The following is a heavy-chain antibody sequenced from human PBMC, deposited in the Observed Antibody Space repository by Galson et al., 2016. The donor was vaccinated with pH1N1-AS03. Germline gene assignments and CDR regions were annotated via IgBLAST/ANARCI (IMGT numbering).Heavy chain of an antibody. CDR2: IYPGDSDT. CDR3: TRQVRDGYNDYVDY. V-gene: IGHV5-51*01. D-gene: IGHD5-24*01. CDR1: GYIFTSYW. Sequence: QSGAEVKKPGESLKISCKTSGYIFTSYWVAWVRHMPGKGLEWMGIIYPGDSDTRYSPSFQGQVTISADRSINTAYLQWSSLMASDTAIYYCTRQVRDGYNDYVDYGGQGILVTVSS. J-gene: IGHJ4*02.